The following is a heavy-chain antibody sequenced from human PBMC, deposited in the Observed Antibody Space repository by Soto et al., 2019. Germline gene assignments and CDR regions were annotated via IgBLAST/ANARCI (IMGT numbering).Heavy chain of an antibody. Sequence: GGSLRLCCAASVFTFSSYGMHWVRQAPGKGLEWVAVISYDGSNKYYADSVKGRVTISRDNSKNTLYLQMNSLRAEDTAVYYCAKDRDTTAYYFDYWGQGTLVTVSS. CDR2: ISYDGSNK. J-gene: IGHJ4*02. V-gene: IGHV3-30*18. CDR3: AKDRDTTAYYFDY. D-gene: IGHD1-1*01. CDR1: VFTFSSYG.